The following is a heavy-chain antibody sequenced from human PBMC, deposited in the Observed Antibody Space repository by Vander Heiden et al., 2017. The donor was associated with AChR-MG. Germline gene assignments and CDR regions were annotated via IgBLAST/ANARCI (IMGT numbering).Heavy chain of an antibody. CDR2: VFWDDDK. CDR3: THGLSYGSGTLL. CDR1: GFSLSTRGEG. V-gene: IGHV2-5*02. D-gene: IGHD3-10*01. Sequence: QITLKESGPTLVKPTQTLTLTCSFSGFSLSTRGEGVGWVRQPPGKALEWLALVFWDDDKRYNPSLKSRLTITKDTAKKQVVLTLTNMDPPDTATYYCTHGLSYGSGTLLWGQGTLVTVSS. J-gene: IGHJ4*02.